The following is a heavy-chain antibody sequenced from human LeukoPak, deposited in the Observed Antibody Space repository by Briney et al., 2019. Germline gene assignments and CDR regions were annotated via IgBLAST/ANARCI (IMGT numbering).Heavy chain of an antibody. V-gene: IGHV3-11*04. Sequence: PGGSLRLSCAASGFTFSDYNMRWIRQAPGKGLEWVSSISRSGSTKYYADSVKGRFTISRDNAKNSLFLQMNSLRAEDTAVYYCARDVVWFGEANAFDIWGQGTMVTVSS. CDR1: GFTFSDYN. J-gene: IGHJ3*02. CDR3: ARDVVWFGEANAFDI. D-gene: IGHD3-10*01. CDR2: ISRSGSTK.